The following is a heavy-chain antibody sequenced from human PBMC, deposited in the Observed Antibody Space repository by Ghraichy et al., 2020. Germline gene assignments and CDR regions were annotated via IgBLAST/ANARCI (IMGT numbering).Heavy chain of an antibody. Sequence: SETLSLTCAVYGGSFSGYYWSWIRQPPGKGLEWIGEINHSGSTNYNPSLKSRVTISVDTSKNQFSLKLSSVTAADTAVYYCARIAARQPAYYYYGMDVWGQGTTVTVSS. D-gene: IGHD6-6*01. CDR1: GGSFSGYY. CDR3: ARIAARQPAYYYYGMDV. V-gene: IGHV4-34*01. J-gene: IGHJ6*02. CDR2: INHSGST.